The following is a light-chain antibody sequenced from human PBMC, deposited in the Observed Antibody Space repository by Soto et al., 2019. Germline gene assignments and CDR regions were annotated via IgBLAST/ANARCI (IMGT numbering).Light chain of an antibody. CDR3: YSYAGSYIYYV. CDR2: EVN. V-gene: IGLV2-23*02. J-gene: IGLJ1*01. Sequence: QSALTQPASVSGSPGQSIAISCTGTSSDVGNYNLVSWYQQHPGKALRLMIFEVNKRPSGVSDRFSGSKSGNTASLTISGLQADDEADYYCYSYAGSYIYYVFGAGTKLTVL. CDR1: SSDVGNYNL.